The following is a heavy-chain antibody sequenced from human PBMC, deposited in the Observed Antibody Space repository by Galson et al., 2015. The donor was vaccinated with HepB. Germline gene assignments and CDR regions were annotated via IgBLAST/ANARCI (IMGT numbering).Heavy chain of an antibody. CDR1: GFTFNTYS. V-gene: IGHV3-48*01. CDR2: ISSGSGTR. Sequence: SLRLSCAASGFTFNTYSMSWVRQAPGKGLEWVSYISSGSGTRYYADSAKGRFTISRDNAKNSLYLQMNSLRAEDTAVYYCVRVRGIIVAGTTNWFDPWGQGTLVTVSS. CDR3: VRVRGIIVAGTTNWFDP. J-gene: IGHJ5*02. D-gene: IGHD6-19*01.